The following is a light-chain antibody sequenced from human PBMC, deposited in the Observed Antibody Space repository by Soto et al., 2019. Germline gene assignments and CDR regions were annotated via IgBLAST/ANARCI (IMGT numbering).Light chain of an antibody. Sequence: EIVLTQSPGTLSLSPGERATLSCRASQSVSSSYIAWYQQKPGQAPRLLIYGASSRATGIPDRFSGSGSGTDFTLTISRLEPEDFAVYYCQQYDNSVLTFGGGTKVDIK. V-gene: IGKV3-20*01. J-gene: IGKJ4*01. CDR2: GAS. CDR3: QQYDNSVLT. CDR1: QSVSSSY.